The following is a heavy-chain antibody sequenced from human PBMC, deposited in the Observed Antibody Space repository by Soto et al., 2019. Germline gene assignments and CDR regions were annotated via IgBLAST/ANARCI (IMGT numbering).Heavy chain of an antibody. CDR2: IKYSGTT. CDR1: CGSISRSRCH. V-gene: IGHV4-39*01. Sequence: SETLSLTCTVSCGSISRSRCHWGWIRQPPGKGLEWIASIKYSGTTFYNPSLKSRVTLSLDTSKNQFGLKLTSGTDAEKAVYCCVLHGISGSNDEAFDIWSQGPMGTVS. D-gene: IGHD3-10*01. J-gene: IGHJ3*02. CDR3: VLHGISGSNDEAFDI.